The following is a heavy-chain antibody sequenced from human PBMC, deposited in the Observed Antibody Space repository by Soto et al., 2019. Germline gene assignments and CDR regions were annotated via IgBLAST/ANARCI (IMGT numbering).Heavy chain of an antibody. Sequence: GAPVKVSCKASGGTFSSYIISWVRQAPGQGLEWMGRIIPILGIANYAQKFQGRVTITADKSTSTAYMELSSLRSEDTAVYYCARVGPIYCSGGSCYSSYFDYWGQGTLVTVSS. V-gene: IGHV1-69*02. J-gene: IGHJ4*02. D-gene: IGHD2-15*01. CDR3: ARVGPIYCSGGSCYSSYFDY. CDR1: GGTFSSYI. CDR2: IIPILGIA.